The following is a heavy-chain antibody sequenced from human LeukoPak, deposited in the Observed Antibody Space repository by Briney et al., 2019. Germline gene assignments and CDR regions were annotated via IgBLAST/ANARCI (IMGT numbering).Heavy chain of an antibody. D-gene: IGHD1-26*01. V-gene: IGHV4-59*11. CDR3: ARGEGSESYYYYYMDV. Sequence: LSLTCTVSGGSISSHYWSWFRQPPGKGLEWIGYIYYSGSTNYNPSLKSRVTISVDTSKNQFSLKLSSVTAADTAVYYCARGEGSESYYYYYMDVWGKGTTVTVSS. CDR1: GGSISSHY. CDR2: IYYSGST. J-gene: IGHJ6*03.